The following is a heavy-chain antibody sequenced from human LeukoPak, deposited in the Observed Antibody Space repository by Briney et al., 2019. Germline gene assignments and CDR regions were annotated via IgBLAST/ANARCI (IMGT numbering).Heavy chain of an antibody. J-gene: IGHJ4*02. Sequence: PGGSLRLSCAASGFTFSSYGMHWVRQAPGKGLEWVAGIWYDGSNKDYADSVKGRFTISRDNSKNTLFLQMNSLRAEDTAVYYCAREDNYDILTGYSKSIDYWGQGTLVTVSS. CDR2: IWYDGSNK. CDR1: GFTFSSYG. CDR3: AREDNYDILTGYSKSIDY. V-gene: IGHV3-33*01. D-gene: IGHD3-9*01.